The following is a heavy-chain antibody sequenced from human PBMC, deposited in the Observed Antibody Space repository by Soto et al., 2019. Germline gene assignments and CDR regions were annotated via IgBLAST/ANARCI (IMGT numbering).Heavy chain of an antibody. J-gene: IGHJ4*02. CDR2: ISGSGGST. D-gene: IGHD3-22*01. Sequence: EVQLLESGGGLVQPGGSLRLSCAASGFTFSSYAMSWVRQAPGKGLEWVSTISGSGGSTYYPDSVKGRFTISRDSSKNTVYLQMNSLRAEDAAVYYCATEMTSGYYLFDYWGQGTLVTVSS. CDR3: ATEMTSGYYLFDY. CDR1: GFTFSSYA. V-gene: IGHV3-23*01.